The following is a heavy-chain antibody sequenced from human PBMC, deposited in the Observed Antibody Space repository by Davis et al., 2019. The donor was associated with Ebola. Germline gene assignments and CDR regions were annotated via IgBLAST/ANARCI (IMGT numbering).Heavy chain of an antibody. CDR3: ARDSPVVAATNYYYGMDV. D-gene: IGHD2-15*01. Sequence: SVNVSCKASRGTFSSHAISWVRQAPGQGLEWMGGIIPIFGTANYAQKFQGRVTITADESTSTAYMELSSLRSEDTAVYYWARDSPVVAATNYYYGMDVWGQGTTVTVSS. CDR2: IIPIFGTA. V-gene: IGHV1-69*13. J-gene: IGHJ6*02. CDR1: RGTFSSHA.